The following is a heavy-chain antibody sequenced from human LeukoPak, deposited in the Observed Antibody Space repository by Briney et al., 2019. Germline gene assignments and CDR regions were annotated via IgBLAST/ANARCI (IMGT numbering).Heavy chain of an antibody. CDR1: GGSFSGYY. D-gene: IGHD3-10*01. Sequence: PSETLSLTCAVYGGSFSGYYWSWIRQPPGKGLEWIGEINHSGSTNYNPSLKSRVTISVDTSKNQFSLKLSSVTAADTAVYYCARAKLYYYGSGSPRWFDPWAREPWSPSPQ. CDR3: ARAKLYYYGSGSPRWFDP. CDR2: INHSGST. J-gene: IGHJ5*02. V-gene: IGHV4-34*01.